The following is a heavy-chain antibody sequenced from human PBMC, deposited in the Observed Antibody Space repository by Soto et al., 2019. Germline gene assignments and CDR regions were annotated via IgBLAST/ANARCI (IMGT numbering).Heavy chain of an antibody. CDR1: GFAFSNYG. D-gene: IGHD1-1*01. V-gene: IGHV3-30*03. CDR2: TSHDGRKK. Sequence: QVQLVESGGGVVQPGNSLEISCVASGFAFSNYGMHWVRQAPGKGLEWVAVTSHDGRKKYYGDSVKGRFTISRDISKNTLYLQMNSLRGEDTAVYYCARDQVANTNWNVDYYYIIDVWGLGTTVTVSS. J-gene: IGHJ6*02. CDR3: ARDQVANTNWNVDYYYIIDV.